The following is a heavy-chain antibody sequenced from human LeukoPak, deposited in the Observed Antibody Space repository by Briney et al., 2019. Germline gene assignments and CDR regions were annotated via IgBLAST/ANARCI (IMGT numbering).Heavy chain of an antibody. CDR2: ISYDGSNK. D-gene: IGHD6-19*01. CDR3: AKDRAGSAVAGGFDY. V-gene: IGHV3-30*18. CDR1: GFTFSSYG. J-gene: IGHJ4*02. Sequence: GGSLRLSCAASGFTFSSYGMHWVRQAPGKGLEWVAVISYDGSNKYYADSVKGRFTISRDNSKNTLYLQMNSLRAEDTAVYYCAKDRAGSAVAGGFDYWGQGTLVTVSS.